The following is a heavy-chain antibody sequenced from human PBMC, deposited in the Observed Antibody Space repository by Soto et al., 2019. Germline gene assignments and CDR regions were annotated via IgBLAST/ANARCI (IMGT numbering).Heavy chain of an antibody. Sequence: QVQLVQSAAEMKKPGASVKVSCKASGYTFTSYGISWVRQAPGQGLEWMGWISAYNGNTNYAQKLQGRVTMTTDTSTSTAYMELRSLRSDDTAVYYCATDRFDCSGGSCYISNDYWGQGTLVTVSS. D-gene: IGHD2-15*01. J-gene: IGHJ4*02. V-gene: IGHV1-18*01. CDR1: GYTFTSYG. CDR2: ISAYNGNT. CDR3: ATDRFDCSGGSCYISNDY.